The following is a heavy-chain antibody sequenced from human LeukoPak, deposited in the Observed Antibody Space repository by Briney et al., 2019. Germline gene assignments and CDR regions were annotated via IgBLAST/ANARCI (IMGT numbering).Heavy chain of an antibody. CDR2: INPSGGGA. CDR3: ARDRGKVVIATYWYFDL. J-gene: IGHJ2*01. V-gene: IGHV1-46*01. CDR1: GYTFTSNY. Sequence: ASVKVSCKASGYTFTSNYLHWARQAPGQGLEWMGIINPSGGGASFAQKFQGRVTMTTDTSTSTLYMELSSLRSEDTAVYYCARDRGKVVIATYWYFDLWGRGTLVTVSS. D-gene: IGHD3-22*01.